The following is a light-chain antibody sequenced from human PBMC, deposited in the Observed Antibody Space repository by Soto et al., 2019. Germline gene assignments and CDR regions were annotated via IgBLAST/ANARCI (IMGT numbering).Light chain of an antibody. V-gene: IGKV1-5*03. CDR3: QQYDSYPRT. Sequence: DIQMTQSPSTLSASVGDRVTITCRASESISGWLAWYQQKPGKAPKLVIFKASTLESGVPSRFSGSGSGTEFTLNISSLRPDDFATYYCQQYDSYPRTFGQGTKVEIK. J-gene: IGKJ1*01. CDR1: ESISGW. CDR2: KAS.